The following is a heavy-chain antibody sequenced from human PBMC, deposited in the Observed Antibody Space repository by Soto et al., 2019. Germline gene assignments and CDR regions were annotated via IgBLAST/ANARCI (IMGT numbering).Heavy chain of an antibody. V-gene: IGHV1-18*01. CDR3: AFASQGSSWYFFDY. Sequence: AASVKVSCKASGYTFTSNGISWVRQAPGQGLEWMGWISAYNGNTNYAQKLQGRVTMTTDTSTSTAYMELRSLRSDDTAVYYCAFASQGSSWYFFDYCGQGTLVTLSS. CDR1: GYTFTSNG. D-gene: IGHD6-13*01. J-gene: IGHJ4*02. CDR2: ISAYNGNT.